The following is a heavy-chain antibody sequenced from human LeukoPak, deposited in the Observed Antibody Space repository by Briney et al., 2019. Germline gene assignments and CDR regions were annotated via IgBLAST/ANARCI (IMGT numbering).Heavy chain of an antibody. D-gene: IGHD2-2*01. CDR2: ISISSSYN. CDR3: ARFRPVVPAGEHYYYYYGMDG. CDR1: GFTFSSYS. J-gene: IGHJ6*04. V-gene: IGHV3-21*01. Sequence: GGSLRLSCAASGFTFSSYSMNWVRQAPGKGLEWVSSISISSSYNYYADSVKGRFTISRGNAKNSVYLQMNSLRAEDTAVYYCARFRPVVPAGEHYYYYYGMDGWGKGTTVTVSS.